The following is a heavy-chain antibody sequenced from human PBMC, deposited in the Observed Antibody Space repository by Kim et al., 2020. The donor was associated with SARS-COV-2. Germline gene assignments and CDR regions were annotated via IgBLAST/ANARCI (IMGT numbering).Heavy chain of an antibody. CDR2: IYYSGST. CDR3: ARSRGPVRTRIAAAGIYFDY. J-gene: IGHJ4*02. Sequence: SETLSLTCTVSGGSISSSSYYWGWIRQPPGKGLEWIGSIYYSGSTYYNPSLKSRVTISVDTSKNQFSLKLSSVTAADTAVYYCARSRGPVRTRIAAAGIYFDYWGQGTLVTVSS. CDR1: GGSISSSSYY. V-gene: IGHV4-39*07. D-gene: IGHD6-13*01.